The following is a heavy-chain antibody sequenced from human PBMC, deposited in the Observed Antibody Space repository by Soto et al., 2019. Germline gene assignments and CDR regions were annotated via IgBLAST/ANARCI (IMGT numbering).Heavy chain of an antibody. CDR1: LFIVSDNY. CDR3: ATRMTTAPY. J-gene: IGHJ4*02. CDR2: IYSGGGT. V-gene: IGHV3-66*01. Sequence: EVRLVQSGGGLVQPGGSLRLSCAASLFIVSDNYMSWVRQAPGQGLEWVSLIYSGGGTDYAESVKGRFTISRDNSKNTLYLQMNSLKADDTGLYYCATRMTTAPYWGQGTVVTVSS. D-gene: IGHD4-17*01.